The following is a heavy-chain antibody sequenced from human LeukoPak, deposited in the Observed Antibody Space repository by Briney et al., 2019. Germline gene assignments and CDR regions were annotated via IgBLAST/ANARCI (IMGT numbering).Heavy chain of an antibody. V-gene: IGHV3-30-3*01. CDR3: ARDKEFYGDYAPTDAFDI. D-gene: IGHD4-17*01. CDR2: ISHNGSNK. Sequence: PGRSLRLSCAAPGFTFSSYAMHWVRQAPGKGLEWVAVISHNGSNKYYAESVKGRFTISRDNSKNMLYLQMNSLRAEDTAIYYCARDKEFYGDYAPTDAFDIWGQGTMVTVSS. J-gene: IGHJ3*02. CDR1: GFTFSSYA.